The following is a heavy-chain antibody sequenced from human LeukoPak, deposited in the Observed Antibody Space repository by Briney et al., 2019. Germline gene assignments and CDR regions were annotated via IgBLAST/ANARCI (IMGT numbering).Heavy chain of an antibody. CDR3: AKDPLSIAAPRGYFDY. J-gene: IGHJ4*02. V-gene: IGHV3-23*01. Sequence: GGSLRLSCAASGFTFSSYAMSWVRQAPGKGLEWVSAISGSGGSTYYADSVKGRFTISRDNSKNTLYLQMNSLRAEDTAVYYCAKDPLSIAAPRGYFDYWGQGTLVTVSS. CDR2: ISGSGGST. D-gene: IGHD6-6*01. CDR1: GFTFSSYA.